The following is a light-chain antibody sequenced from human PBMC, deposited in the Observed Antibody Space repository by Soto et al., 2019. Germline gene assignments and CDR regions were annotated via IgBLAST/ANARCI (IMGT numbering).Light chain of an antibody. J-gene: IGLJ7*01. Sequence: QSALTQPASLSGSPGQSITISCTGTSSDIGGHNYVSWYRHHPGKAPKLVIYEVSNRPSGVSNRFSGSKSDNTASLTISGLQAEDEADYYCTSYTTRSTLVFGGGTQLTVL. CDR1: SSDIGGHNY. V-gene: IGLV2-14*01. CDR3: TSYTTRSTLV. CDR2: EVS.